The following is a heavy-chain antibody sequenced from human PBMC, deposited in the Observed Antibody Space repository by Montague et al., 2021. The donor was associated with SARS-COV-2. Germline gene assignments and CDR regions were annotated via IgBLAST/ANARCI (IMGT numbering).Heavy chain of an antibody. V-gene: IGHV3-48*03. CDR3: ARDGGSRCDSSGYCPYYYYGMDV. CDR1: GFTFSSYE. CDR2: ISSSGSTI. J-gene: IGHJ6*02. Sequence: SLRLSCAASGFTFSSYEMNWVRQAPGKGLEWVSYISSSGSTIYYADSVKGRFTISRDNAKNSLYLQMNSLRAEDTAVYYCARDGGSRCDSSGYCPYYYYGMDVWGQGTTGTVSS. D-gene: IGHD3-22*01.